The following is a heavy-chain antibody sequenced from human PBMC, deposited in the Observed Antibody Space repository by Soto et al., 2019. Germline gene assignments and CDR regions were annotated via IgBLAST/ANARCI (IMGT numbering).Heavy chain of an antibody. CDR1: GFTFSSYA. CDR3: AKEGRFLEWSKDKFDY. CDR2: ISGSGGST. V-gene: IGHV3-23*01. D-gene: IGHD3-3*01. J-gene: IGHJ4*02. Sequence: GGSLRLSCAASGFTFSSYAMSWVRQAPGKGLEWVSAISGSGGSTYYAVSVKGRFTISRDNSNNTLYLQMNSLRAEDTAVYYCAKEGRFLEWSKDKFDYWGQGTLVTVSS.